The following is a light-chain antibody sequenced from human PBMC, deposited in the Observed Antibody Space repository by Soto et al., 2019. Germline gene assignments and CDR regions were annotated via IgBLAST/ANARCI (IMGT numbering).Light chain of an antibody. CDR3: QQYNTWPPLT. J-gene: IGKJ4*01. Sequence: EIVMTQSPATLSVSPGERATLSCRASQSVSNNLAWYQQKPGQAPRRLIYGASTRATGIPARFSGSGSGTEFTLTISSLQSEDFAVYYCQQYNTWPPLTFGGGNKVEIK. CDR1: QSVSNN. V-gene: IGKV3D-15*01. CDR2: GAS.